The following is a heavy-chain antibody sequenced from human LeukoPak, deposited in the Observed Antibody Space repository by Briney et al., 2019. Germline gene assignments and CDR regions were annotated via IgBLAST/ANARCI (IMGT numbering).Heavy chain of an antibody. CDR2: VYSSGSA. D-gene: IGHD5-24*01. CDR1: SGSINSDGYY. V-gene: IGHV4-61*02. CDR3: ARVYRRDGLNFDGFDI. J-gene: IGHJ3*02. Sequence: SETLSLTCAVSSGSINSDGYYWSWIRQPAGKGLEWIGRVYSSGSANYSPSLKSRVIISIDTSKNQFSLRLSSVTAADTAVYYCARVYRRDGLNFDGFDIWGQGTVVTVS.